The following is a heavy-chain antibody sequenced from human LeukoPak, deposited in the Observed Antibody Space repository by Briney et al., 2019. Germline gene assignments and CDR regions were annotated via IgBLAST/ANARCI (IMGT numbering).Heavy chain of an antibody. V-gene: IGHV4-38-2*02. J-gene: IGHJ4*02. CDR1: GYSISSGYY. D-gene: IGHD6-19*01. CDR2: IYHSGST. Sequence: PSETLSLTCTVSGYSISSGYYWGWIRQPPGKGLEWIGSIYHSGSTYYNPSLKSRVTISVDTSKNQFSLKLSSVTAADTAVYYCARGPGYSSGSYTPNWGQGTLVTVSS. CDR3: ARGPGYSSGSYTPN.